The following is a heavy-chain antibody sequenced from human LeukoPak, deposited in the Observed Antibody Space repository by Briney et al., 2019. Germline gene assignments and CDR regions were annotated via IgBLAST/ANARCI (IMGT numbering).Heavy chain of an antibody. V-gene: IGHV1-24*01. Sequence: GGSLRLSCAASGFTFGSYGMHWVRQAPGKGLEWMGGFDPEDGETIYAQKFQGRVTMTEDTSTDTAYMELSSLRSEDTAVYYCATIGWYGDDYWGQGTLVTVSS. CDR2: FDPEDGET. J-gene: IGHJ4*02. CDR1: GFTFGSYG. D-gene: IGHD6-19*01. CDR3: ATIGWYGDDY.